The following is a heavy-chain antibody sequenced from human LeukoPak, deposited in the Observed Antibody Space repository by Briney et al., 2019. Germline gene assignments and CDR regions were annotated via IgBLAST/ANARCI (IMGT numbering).Heavy chain of an antibody. J-gene: IGHJ6*03. D-gene: IGHD2-21*02. V-gene: IGHV4-39*01. CDR1: GVSISGSYYY. Sequence: SETLSLTCAVSGVSISGSYYYWGWIRQPPGKGLEWIGNIYYSGSTYYNASLQSRVTISIDTSKNQFSLRLNSVTAADTAMYYCARGLGIYCGGDCYFRVSFYYYYMDVWGKGTTVTVSS. CDR3: ARGLGIYCGGDCYFRVSFYYYYMDV. CDR2: IYYSGST.